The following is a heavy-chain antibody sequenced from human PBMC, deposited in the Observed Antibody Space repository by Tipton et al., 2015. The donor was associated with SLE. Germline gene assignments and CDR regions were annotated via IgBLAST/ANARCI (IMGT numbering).Heavy chain of an antibody. Sequence: TLSLTCAVSDYSITRGYHWGWVRQPPGKGLEWIGSFYHSGNTYYNPSLRSRVTISLDTSKNQFSLKLSSATAADTAVYYCARDPRLNWDYGTYFDYWGQGTLVTVSS. V-gene: IGHV4-38-2*02. CDR2: FYHSGNT. CDR1: DYSITRGYH. CDR3: ARDPRLNWDYGTYFDY. J-gene: IGHJ4*02. D-gene: IGHD3-16*01.